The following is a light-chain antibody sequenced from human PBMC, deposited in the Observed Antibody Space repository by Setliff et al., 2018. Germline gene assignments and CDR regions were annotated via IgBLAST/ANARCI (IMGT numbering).Light chain of an antibody. V-gene: IGLV1-47*01. CDR1: GSNIGNNY. Sequence: QSVLTQPPSVSGTPGQRVSISCSGSGSNIGNNYVCWYQRLPGAAPKLLVHRSDQRPSGVPDRFSGSKSGTSASLTISGLRSEDEADYFCAAWDASLSGPVFGGGTKATVL. CDR2: RSD. J-gene: IGLJ2*01. CDR3: AAWDASLSGPV.